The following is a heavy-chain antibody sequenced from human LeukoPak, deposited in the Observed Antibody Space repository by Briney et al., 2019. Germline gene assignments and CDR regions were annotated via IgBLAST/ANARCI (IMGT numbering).Heavy chain of an antibody. D-gene: IGHD3-16*01. Sequence: GGSLRLSCAASGFTFSSYAMRWVRQAPGKGLEWVSAISGSGGSTYYADSVKGRLTISGDNSKNTLYLQMNSLRAEDTAVYYCATARGSPWYFDLWGRGTLVTVSS. J-gene: IGHJ2*01. CDR2: ISGSGGST. CDR3: ATARGSPWYFDL. V-gene: IGHV3-23*01. CDR1: GFTFSSYA.